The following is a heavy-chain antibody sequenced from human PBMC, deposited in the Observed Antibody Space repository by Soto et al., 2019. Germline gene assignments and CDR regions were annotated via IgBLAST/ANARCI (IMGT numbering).Heavy chain of an antibody. CDR3: TTDGGSDWSGAHY. CDR1: GFTFTNAW. Sequence: EVQLVESGGGLVKPGGSLRLSCAASGFTFTNAWMNWVRQTPGKGLEWVGRVRSKTDGGTADYSAPVKGRFTISGDESKDTLYLQMNSLETGDTGLYYCTTDGGSDWSGAHYWGQGTLVTVSP. D-gene: IGHD6-19*01. J-gene: IGHJ4*02. V-gene: IGHV3-15*07. CDR2: VRSKTDGGTA.